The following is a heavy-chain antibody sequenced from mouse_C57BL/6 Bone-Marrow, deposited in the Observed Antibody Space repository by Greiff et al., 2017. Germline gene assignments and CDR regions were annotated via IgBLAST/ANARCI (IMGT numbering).Heavy chain of an antibody. D-gene: IGHD2-4*01. CDR1: GFTFSSYA. V-gene: IGHV5-4*01. J-gene: IGHJ3*01. Sequence: EVQLQESGGGLVKPGGSLKLSCAASGFTFSSYAMSWVRQTPEKRLEWVATISDGGSYTYYPDNVKGRFTISRDNAKNNLYLQMSHLKSEDTAMYYCARERGLREGLIAYWGRGTLVTVSA. CDR2: ISDGGSYT. CDR3: ARERGLREGLIAY.